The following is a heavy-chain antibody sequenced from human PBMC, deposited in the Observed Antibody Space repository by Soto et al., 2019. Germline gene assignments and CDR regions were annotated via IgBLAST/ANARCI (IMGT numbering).Heavy chain of an antibody. CDR3: ARSPDWGSSPNWFDP. Sequence: PSETLSLTCTVSGGSISSGGYYWSWIRQHPGKGLEWIGYIYYSGSTYYNPSLKSRVTISVDTSKNQFSLKLSSVTAADTAVYYCARSPDWGSSPNWFDPWGQGTRVTVSS. CDR2: IYYSGST. D-gene: IGHD7-27*01. V-gene: IGHV4-31*03. CDR1: GGSISSGGYY. J-gene: IGHJ5*02.